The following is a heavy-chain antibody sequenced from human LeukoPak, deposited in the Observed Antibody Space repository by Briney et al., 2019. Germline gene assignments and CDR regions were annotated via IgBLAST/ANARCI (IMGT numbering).Heavy chain of an antibody. CDR3: ARSYSSSPGSLDDY. CDR1: GYTFTSYG. J-gene: IGHJ4*02. CDR2: ISAYNGNI. V-gene: IGHV1-18*01. D-gene: IGHD6-6*01. Sequence: GASVKVSCKASGYTFTSYGISWVRQAPGQGLEWMGWISAYNGNINYAQKLQGRVTMTTDTSTSTAYVELRSLRSDDTAVYYCARSYSSSPGSLDDYWGQGTLVTVSS.